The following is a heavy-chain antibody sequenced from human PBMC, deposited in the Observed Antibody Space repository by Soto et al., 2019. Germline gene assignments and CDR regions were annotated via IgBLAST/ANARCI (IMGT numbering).Heavy chain of an antibody. CDR3: ARHHGPTTSENWFDP. Sequence: ASETLSLTCSLSGGAIGGYYWSWIRQPPGKALEWIGYVSYSGSTDYHPSLKSRVSISIDTSKNQFSLKMISVTAADTAVYYCARHHGPTTSENWFDPWGQGTLVTVSS. D-gene: IGHD5-12*01. V-gene: IGHV4-59*08. J-gene: IGHJ5*02. CDR2: VSYSGST. CDR1: GGAIGGYY.